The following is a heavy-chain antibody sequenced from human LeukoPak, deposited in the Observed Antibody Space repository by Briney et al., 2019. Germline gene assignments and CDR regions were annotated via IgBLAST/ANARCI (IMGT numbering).Heavy chain of an antibody. Sequence: GGSLRLSCAASGFTFSSYATSWVRQAPGKGLEWVSAISGSGGSTYYADSVKGRFTISRDNSKNTLYLQMNSLRAEDTAVYYCAKAQALLGSYQGDDYWGQGTLVTVSS. CDR1: GFTFSSYA. CDR3: AKAQALLGSYQGDDY. V-gene: IGHV3-23*01. J-gene: IGHJ4*02. D-gene: IGHD1-26*01. CDR2: ISGSGGST.